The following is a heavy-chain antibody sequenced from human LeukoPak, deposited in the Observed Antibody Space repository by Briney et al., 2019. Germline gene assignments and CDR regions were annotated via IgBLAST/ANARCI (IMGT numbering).Heavy chain of an antibody. CDR1: GYTFTGYY. CDR3: ARGTSSTLTYEFLC. J-gene: IGHJ4*02. Sequence: ASVKVSFKASGYTFTGYYIHWVRQAPGQGLEWMGIINPSGGSTSYAQKFQGRVTMTRDTSTSTVYMELSSLRSDDTAVYYCARGTSSTLTYEFLCWGQGTLVTVSS. V-gene: IGHV1-46*01. D-gene: IGHD2-2*01. CDR2: INPSGGST.